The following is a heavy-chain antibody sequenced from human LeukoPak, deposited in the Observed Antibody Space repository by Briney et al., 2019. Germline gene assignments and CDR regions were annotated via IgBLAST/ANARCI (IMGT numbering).Heavy chain of an antibody. V-gene: IGHV3-53*01. Sequence: GGSLRLSCAASGFTVSSNYMSWVRQAPGKGLEWVSVIYSGGSTYYADSVKGRFTISRDNSKNTLYLQMNSLRAEDTAVYYCARVPPVAGTDYWGQGTLVTVSS. CDR1: GFTVSSNY. CDR3: ARVPPVAGTDY. D-gene: IGHD6-19*01. J-gene: IGHJ4*02. CDR2: IYSGGST.